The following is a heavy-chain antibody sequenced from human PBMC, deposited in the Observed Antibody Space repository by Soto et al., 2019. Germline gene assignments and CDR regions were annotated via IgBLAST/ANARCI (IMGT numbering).Heavy chain of an antibody. CDR3: VRGGSCTNGVCSAFDY. J-gene: IGHJ4*02. D-gene: IGHD2-8*01. CDR1: GGSVSSVGYY. CDR2: ITYSGNT. Sequence: ASETLSLTCTVSGGSVSSVGYYWSWIRQHPGKGLEWIGYITYSGNTYYNPSLESRVTMSADTSKNQFSLKLSSVTAADTAVYFCVRGGSCTNGVCSAFDYWGQGTLVTVSS. V-gene: IGHV4-31*03.